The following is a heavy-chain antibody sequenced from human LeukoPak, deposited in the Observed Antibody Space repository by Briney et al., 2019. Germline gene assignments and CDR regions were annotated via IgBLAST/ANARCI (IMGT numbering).Heavy chain of an antibody. CDR2: ILPIFRMT. Sequence: SVKVSCKASGGTFSNYPIIWVRQAPGQGLEWMGGILPIFRMTNYAEKFQGRVTITADESTTTAYLELNSLRSEDTAVYYCAICSSTWSGDRPDSWGQGSLVTVSS. CDR3: AICSSTWSGDRPDS. D-gene: IGHD2-2*01. CDR1: GGTFSNYP. V-gene: IGHV1-69*13. J-gene: IGHJ4*02.